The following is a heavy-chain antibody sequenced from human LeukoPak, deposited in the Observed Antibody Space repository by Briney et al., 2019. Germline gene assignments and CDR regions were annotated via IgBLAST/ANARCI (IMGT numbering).Heavy chain of an antibody. CDR2: ISYDGSNK. D-gene: IGHD6-13*01. J-gene: IGHJ6*04. Sequence: PGGSLRLSCAASGFTFSSYAMHWVRQAPGKGLEWVAVISYDGSNKYYADSVKGRFTISRDNSKNMLYLQMNSLRAEDTAVYYCAKDPVAAAGPLQDVWGKGTTVTVSS. CDR3: AKDPVAAAGPLQDV. V-gene: IGHV3-30-3*01. CDR1: GFTFSSYA.